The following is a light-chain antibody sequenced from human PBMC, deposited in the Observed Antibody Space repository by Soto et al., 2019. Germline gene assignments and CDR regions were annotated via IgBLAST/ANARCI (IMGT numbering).Light chain of an antibody. Sequence: DIVMTQSPDSLAVSLGERATINCKSSLRVLYSSNNKNYLAWYQQKPGQPPKLLIYWASTRESGVPDRFSGSGSGTDFTLTISSLQAEDVAVYYCQQYYSSPITFGQGTRLEIK. V-gene: IGKV4-1*01. CDR1: LRVLYSSNNKNY. CDR3: QQYYSSPIT. J-gene: IGKJ5*01. CDR2: WAS.